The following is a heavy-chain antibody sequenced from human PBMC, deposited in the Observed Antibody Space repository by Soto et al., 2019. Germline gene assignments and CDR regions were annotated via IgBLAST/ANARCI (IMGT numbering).Heavy chain of an antibody. D-gene: IGHD6-13*01. V-gene: IGHV3-33*01. CDR2: IWYDGSNK. CDR3: ARDGGRIAAAGTGFDY. CDR1: GFTFSSYG. Sequence: SGGSLRLSCAASGFTFSSYGMHWVRQAPGKGLEWVAVIWYDGSNKYYADSVKGRFTISRDNSKNTLYLQMNSLRAEDTAVYYCARDGGRIAAAGTGFDYWGQGTLVTVSS. J-gene: IGHJ4*02.